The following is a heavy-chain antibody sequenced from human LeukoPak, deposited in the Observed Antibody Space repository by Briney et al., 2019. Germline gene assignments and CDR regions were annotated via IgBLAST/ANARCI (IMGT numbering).Heavy chain of an antibody. CDR1: GGPFSRYY. V-gene: IGHV4-59*01. CDR3: ARSDYDLLTGYSAVYFDF. J-gene: IGHJ4*02. CDR2: IYYSGST. Sequence: PSETLSLTCTVSGGPFSRYYWGWIRQPPGKGLEWIGYIYYSGSTNYNPSLKSRITMPMDRSKKQFSLRLSSVTAADTAVYYCARSDYDLLTGYSAVYFDFWGQGALVTVSS. D-gene: IGHD3-9*01.